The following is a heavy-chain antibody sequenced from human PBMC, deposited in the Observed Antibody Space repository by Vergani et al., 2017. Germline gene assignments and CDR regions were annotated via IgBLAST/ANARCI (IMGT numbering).Heavy chain of an antibody. CDR3: TKPLEFGAIFIY. CDR1: GFTFGAYA. Sequence: VQLVESGGGLVKPGRSLRLSCTASGFTFGAYAMRGFRQAPGKGLEWVGFIRSKAYGGTTAYAASVKGRFTISRDDSKSIAYLQMNVLKTEDTSLYYCTKPLEFGAIFIYWGQGTLVTVSS. D-gene: IGHD3-10*01. J-gene: IGHJ4*02. CDR2: IRSKAYGGTT. V-gene: IGHV3-49*05.